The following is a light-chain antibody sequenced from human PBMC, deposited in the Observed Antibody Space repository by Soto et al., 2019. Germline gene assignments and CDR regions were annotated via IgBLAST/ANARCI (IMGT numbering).Light chain of an antibody. V-gene: IGKV1-5*01. CDR3: QQYSYYPWT. CDR1: HSVSNW. J-gene: IGKJ1*01. CDR2: DAS. Sequence: DIQMTQSPSTLSASVGDRATITCRASHSVSNWLAWYQLKPGQAPKLLIYDASDLESGVPSRFSGSGSGTEFTLTIRDLQPDDFATYSCQQYSYYPWTFGQGTKVDIK.